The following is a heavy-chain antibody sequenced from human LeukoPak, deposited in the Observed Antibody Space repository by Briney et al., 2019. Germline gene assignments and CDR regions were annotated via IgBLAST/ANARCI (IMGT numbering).Heavy chain of an antibody. CDR3: ARGRPHGNDY. D-gene: IGHD4-23*01. J-gene: IGHJ4*02. CDR1: GFTFSSYW. Sequence: GALRLSCAASGFTFSSYWMNWVRQAPGKGLVWVSRIASDGSSTTYADSVKGRFSISRDNAKNTLYLQVNSLRVEDTAVYYCARGRPHGNDYWGQGTLSPSPQ. V-gene: IGHV3-74*01. CDR2: IASDGSST.